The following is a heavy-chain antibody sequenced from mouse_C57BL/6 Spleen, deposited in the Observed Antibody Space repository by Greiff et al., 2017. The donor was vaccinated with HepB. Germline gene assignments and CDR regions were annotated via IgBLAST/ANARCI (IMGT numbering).Heavy chain of an antibody. J-gene: IGHJ3*01. CDR1: GFTFSSYT. CDR2: ISGGGGNT. CDR3: ATLYYGYLAWLAY. V-gene: IGHV5-9*01. D-gene: IGHD2-2*01. Sequence: EVKLMESGGGLVKPGGSLKLSCAASGFTFSSYTMSWVRQTPEKRLEWVATISGGGGNTYYPDSVKGRFTISRDNAKNTLYLQMSSLRSEDTALYYCATLYYGYLAWLAYWGQGTLVTVSA.